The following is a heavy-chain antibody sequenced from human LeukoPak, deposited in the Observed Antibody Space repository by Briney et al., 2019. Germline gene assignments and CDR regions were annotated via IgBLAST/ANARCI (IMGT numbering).Heavy chain of an antibody. CDR1: DGAIAGYS. V-gene: IGHV4-59*12. CDR2: IYYSGDT. Sequence: SETLSLTCTVSDGAIAGYSWSWIRQPPGKGLEWIGYIYYSGDTNYNPSLQSRVTVSVDTSKNQFSLKLSSVTAADTAVYYCARAPSVVLRFLEWLSQPFDYWGQGTLVTVSS. D-gene: IGHD3-3*01. CDR3: ARAPSVVLRFLEWLSQPFDY. J-gene: IGHJ4*02.